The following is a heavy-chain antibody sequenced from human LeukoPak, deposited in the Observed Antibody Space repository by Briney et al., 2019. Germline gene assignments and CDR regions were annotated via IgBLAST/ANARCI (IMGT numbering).Heavy chain of an antibody. J-gene: IGHJ4*02. CDR3: ARVRGSLLVL. V-gene: IGHV4-31*03. CDR2: IYYSGST. D-gene: IGHD2-15*01. Sequence: SQTLSLTCTVPRGSTTSGGYYSSWISHHPGNGLEWIGYIYYSGSTYYNPSLKSRVTISVNTSKNQFSLKLSSVTAADTAVNSCARVRGSLLVLWGQGTLVTVSP. CDR1: RGSTTSGGYY.